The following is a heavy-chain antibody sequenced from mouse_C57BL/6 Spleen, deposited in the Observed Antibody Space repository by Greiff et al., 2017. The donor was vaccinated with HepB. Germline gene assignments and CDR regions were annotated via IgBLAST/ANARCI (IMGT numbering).Heavy chain of an antibody. CDR1: GFTFSDYY. J-gene: IGHJ4*01. D-gene: IGHD2-1*01. Sequence: EVKLVESGGGLVQPGGSLKLSCAASGFTFSDYYMYWVRQTPEKRLEWVAYISNGGGSTYYPDTVKGRFTISRDNAKNTLYLQMSRLKSEDTAMYYCARHSYGNYAMDYWGQGTSVTVSS. CDR2: ISNGGGST. CDR3: ARHSYGNYAMDY. V-gene: IGHV5-12*01.